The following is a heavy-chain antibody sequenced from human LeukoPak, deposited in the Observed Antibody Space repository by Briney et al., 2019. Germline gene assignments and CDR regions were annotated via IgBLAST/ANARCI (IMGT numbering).Heavy chain of an antibody. D-gene: IGHD6-25*01. CDR3: AREPAAAGKNWFDP. CDR1: GFTFSGYS. V-gene: IGHV3-48*04. Sequence: PGGSLRLSCVASGFTFSGYSMNWVRQAPGKGLEWVSYISGSSSPTFYADSVKGRFTISRDNAKNSLYLQMNSLRVEDTAVYYCAREPAAAGKNWFDPWGQGTLVTVSS. J-gene: IGHJ5*02. CDR2: ISGSSSPT.